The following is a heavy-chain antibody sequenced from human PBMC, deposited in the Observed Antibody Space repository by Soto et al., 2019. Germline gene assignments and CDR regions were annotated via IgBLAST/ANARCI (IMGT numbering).Heavy chain of an antibody. Sequence: ASVKVSCKASGGTFSSYAITWVRQAPGQGLEWMGGIIPIFGTTNYAQKFRGRVTISADESTSTAYMELSSLKSDDTAIYYCARVFERTTVTVARYGGMDVWGQGTTVTVSS. V-gene: IGHV1-69*13. D-gene: IGHD4-17*01. CDR1: GGTFSSYA. CDR2: IIPIFGTT. J-gene: IGHJ6*02. CDR3: ARVFERTTVTVARYGGMDV.